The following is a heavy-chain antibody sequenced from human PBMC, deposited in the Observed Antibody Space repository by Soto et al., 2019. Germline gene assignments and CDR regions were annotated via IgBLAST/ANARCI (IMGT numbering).Heavy chain of an antibody. V-gene: IGHV3-48*02. CDR2: ISSSSENI. Sequence: TXVSLRLSGVGSGFSFRDHSMNWVRQPPGKGLQWISYISSSSENIYYADSVKGRFTVSRDNAKNTLFLQMNSLRDDDSAIYYCARLPKGSVVTGWGQGSLVTVSS. CDR3: ARLPKGSVVTG. CDR1: GFSFRDHS. D-gene: IGHD2-21*02. J-gene: IGHJ4*01.